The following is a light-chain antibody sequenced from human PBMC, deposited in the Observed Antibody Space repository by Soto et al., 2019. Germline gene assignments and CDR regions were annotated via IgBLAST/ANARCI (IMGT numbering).Light chain of an antibody. CDR1: QSLLHSNGYNY. CDR3: MQATHIRVE. J-gene: IGKJ1*01. V-gene: IGKV2-28*01. CDR2: LGS. Sequence: DGVMTQSPLSLSVTPGEPASISCRSSQSLLHSNGYNYLDWYVQKPGQSPQLLIYLGSNRASGIPDRFSGRGSGTDFTLKISRVEAEDVEIYYCMQATHIRVELGQGTRVEIK.